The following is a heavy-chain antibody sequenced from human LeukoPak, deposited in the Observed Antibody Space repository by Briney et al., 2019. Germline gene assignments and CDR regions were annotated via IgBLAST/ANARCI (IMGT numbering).Heavy chain of an antibody. V-gene: IGHV6-1*01. J-gene: IGHJ5*02. CDR1: GDSVSSNSAV. CDR3: ARALGKNWFDP. D-gene: IGHD3-16*01. CDR2: TYYRSKWFN. Sequence: SQTLSLTCAISGDSVSSNSAVWNWIRQSPSRGLEWLGRTYYRSKWFNDYAVSVKSRITIDPDTSKNQFSLQLNSVTPEDTAVYYCARALGKNWFDPWGQGTLVTVSS.